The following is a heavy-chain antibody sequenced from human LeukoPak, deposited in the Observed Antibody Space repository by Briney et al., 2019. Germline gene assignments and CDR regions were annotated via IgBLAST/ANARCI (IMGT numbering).Heavy chain of an antibody. D-gene: IGHD6-19*01. CDR2: ISGSGGST. CDR3: AKVSLYSSGEDY. J-gene: IGHJ4*02. Sequence: GGSLRLSCAASGFTFSSYAMSWVRQAPGKGLEWVSAISGSGGSTYYADSAKGRFTISRDNSKNTLYLQMNSLRAEDTAVYYCAKVSLYSSGEDYWGQGTLVTVSS. V-gene: IGHV3-23*01. CDR1: GFTFSSYA.